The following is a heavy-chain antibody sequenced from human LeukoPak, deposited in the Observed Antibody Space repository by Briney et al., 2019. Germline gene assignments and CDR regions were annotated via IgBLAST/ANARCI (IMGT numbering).Heavy chain of an antibody. Sequence: SVKVSCKASGGTFSSYAISWVRQAPGQGLVWMGGIIPIFGTANYAQKFQGRVTITADESTSTAYMELSGLRSEDTAVYYCARALTTVVTPLFYWGQGTLVTVSS. CDR2: IIPIFGTA. CDR3: ARALTTVVTPLFY. CDR1: GGTFSSYA. J-gene: IGHJ4*02. V-gene: IGHV1-69*01. D-gene: IGHD4-23*01.